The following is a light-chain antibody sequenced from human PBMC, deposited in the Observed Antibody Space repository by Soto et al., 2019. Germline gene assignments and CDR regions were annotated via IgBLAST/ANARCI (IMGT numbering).Light chain of an antibody. CDR3: QQYRKWPRT. CDR2: GAS. V-gene: IGKV3-15*01. J-gene: IGKJ1*01. Sequence: EIVLTQSPATLSVSPGERVTLSCRASQSEDISLAWYQQKPGQAPRLLIYGASTRAIDMPGRFSGRGSGTEFTLTISSLQSEDFAVYYCQQYRKWPRTFGQGTKV. CDR1: QSEDIS.